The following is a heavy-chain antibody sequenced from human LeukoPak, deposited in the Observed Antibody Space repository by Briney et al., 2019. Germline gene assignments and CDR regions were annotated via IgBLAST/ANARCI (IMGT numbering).Heavy chain of an antibody. CDR2: ISWNSDSI. CDR1: GFTFDDYA. J-gene: IGHJ5*01. CDR3: ARRSLSGATTGYYYDS. V-gene: IGHV3-9*01. D-gene: IGHD1-26*01. Sequence: GRSLRLSCAASGFTFDDYAMHWVRQAPGKGLEWVSGISWNSDSIGYADSVKGRFTISRDNAKNSLYLQMNSLRVEDTAFYYCARRSLSGATTGYYYDSWGQGTLVTVSS.